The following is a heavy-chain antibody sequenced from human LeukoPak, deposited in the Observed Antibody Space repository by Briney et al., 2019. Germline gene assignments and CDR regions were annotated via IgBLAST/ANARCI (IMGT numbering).Heavy chain of an antibody. CDR2: INPNSGGT. V-gene: IGHV1-2*02. CDR1: GYTFTGYY. CDR3: ARGDGSGWPSEPDY. J-gene: IGHJ4*02. Sequence: GASVKVSCKASGYTFTGYYMHWVRQAPGQGLEWMGWINPNSGGTNYAQKFQGRVAMTRDTSTSTVYMELSSLRSEDTAVYYCARGDGSGWPSEPDYWGQGTLVTVSS. D-gene: IGHD6-19*01.